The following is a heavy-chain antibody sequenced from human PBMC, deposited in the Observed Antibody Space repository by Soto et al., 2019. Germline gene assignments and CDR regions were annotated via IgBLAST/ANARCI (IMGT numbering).Heavy chain of an antibody. CDR3: ATRTDIVVVPAAMPGWFDP. CDR1: GFTFSSYA. CDR2: ISGSGGST. V-gene: IGHV3-23*01. Sequence: GGSLRLSCAASGFTFSSYAMSWVRQAPGKGLEWVSAISGSGGSTYYADSVKGRFTISRDNSKNTLYLQMNSLRAEDTAVYYCATRTDIVVVPAAMPGWFDPWGQGTLVTVSS. D-gene: IGHD2-2*01. J-gene: IGHJ5*02.